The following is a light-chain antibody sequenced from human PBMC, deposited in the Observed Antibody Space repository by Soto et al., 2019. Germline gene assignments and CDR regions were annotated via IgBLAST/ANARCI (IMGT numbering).Light chain of an antibody. V-gene: IGKV1-5*01. CDR1: QSIVNW. J-gene: IGKJ1*01. Sequence: DIQMTQSSSTLSASVGDRVTITCRASQSIVNWLAWYQQKPGKAPKLLIYDASSLESGVPSRFSGSGSGTEFTLTISSLQPDDFATYYCQHYNGYSRTFGQGTKVEIK. CDR3: QHYNGYSRT. CDR2: DAS.